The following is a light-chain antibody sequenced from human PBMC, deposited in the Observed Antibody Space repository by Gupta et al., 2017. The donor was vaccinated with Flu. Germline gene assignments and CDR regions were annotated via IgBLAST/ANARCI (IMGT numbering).Light chain of an antibody. CDR1: QDINKF. CDR2: DTS. Sequence: GDRVTITCQASQDINKFLNWYRQKPGKAPNILIFDTSNLEAGVPSRFSGSGTGTVFTFTINSLQPEDVATYYCQQYANGPLTFGGGTKVEI. CDR3: QQYANGPLT. V-gene: IGKV1-33*01. J-gene: IGKJ4*01.